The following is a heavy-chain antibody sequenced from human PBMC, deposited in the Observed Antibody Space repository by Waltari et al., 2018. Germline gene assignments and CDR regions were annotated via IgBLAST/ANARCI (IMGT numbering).Heavy chain of an antibody. V-gene: IGHV3-30-3*01. J-gene: IGHJ3*02. CDR3: ARDQFPHWDSSGWYAFDI. Sequence: QVQLVESGGGVVQPGRSLRRSCAASGFPFSSYAMHWVRQDPGKGLEWVAVISYDGSNKYYADSVKGRFTISRDNSKNTLYLQMNSLRAEDTAVYYCARDQFPHWDSSGWYAFDIWGQGTMVTVSS. CDR2: ISYDGSNK. CDR1: GFPFSSYA. D-gene: IGHD6-19*01.